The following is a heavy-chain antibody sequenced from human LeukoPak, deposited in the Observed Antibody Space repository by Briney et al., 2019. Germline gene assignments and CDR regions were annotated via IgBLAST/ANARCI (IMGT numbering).Heavy chain of an antibody. CDR2: IYYSGST. J-gene: IGHJ5*02. V-gene: IGHV4-59*08. D-gene: IGHD5-18*01. CDR3: ARGYSYGYGWFDP. Sequence: SETLSLTCTVSGGFISSYYWSWIRQPPGKGLEWIGYIYYSGSTNYNPSLKSRVTISVDTSKNQFSLKLSSVTAADTAVYYCARGYSYGYGWFDPWGQGTLVTVSS. CDR1: GGFISSYY.